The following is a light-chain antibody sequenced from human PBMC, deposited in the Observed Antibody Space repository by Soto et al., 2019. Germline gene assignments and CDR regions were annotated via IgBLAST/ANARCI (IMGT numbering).Light chain of an antibody. CDR3: QQYCSTPIT. CDR2: WAS. Sequence: DIVMTQSPDSLAVSLVERATINCKSSQSVLYSSNNKNYLAWYQQKPGQPPKLLIYWASTRQSGVPDRFSGSGSGTDFTLTISSLQAEDVAVYYCQQYCSTPITFGQGTRLEMK. J-gene: IGKJ5*01. CDR1: QSVLYSSNNKNY. V-gene: IGKV4-1*01.